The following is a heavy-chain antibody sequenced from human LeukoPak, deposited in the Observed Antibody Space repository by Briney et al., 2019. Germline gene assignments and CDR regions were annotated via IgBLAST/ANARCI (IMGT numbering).Heavy chain of an antibody. CDR3: AKTTGDLRHDKYYFDY. CDR1: RYTFTDYY. D-gene: IGHD3-16*01. J-gene: IGHJ4*02. Sequence: ASVKVSCKASRYTFTDYYMHWVRQAPGQGLEWMGWINPKSGGTNYAQKFQGRVTMTRDTSISTAYMELSRPRSDDTAVYYCAKTTGDLRHDKYYFDYWGQGTLVTVSS. CDR2: INPKSGGT. V-gene: IGHV1-2*02.